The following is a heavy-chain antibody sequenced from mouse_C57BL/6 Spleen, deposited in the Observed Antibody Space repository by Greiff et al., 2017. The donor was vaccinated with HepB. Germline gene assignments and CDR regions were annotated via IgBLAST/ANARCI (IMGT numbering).Heavy chain of an antibody. D-gene: IGHD1-1*01. CDR2: IYPGSGST. CDR1: GYSFTSYY. V-gene: IGHV1-55*01. CDR3: ARRGYYYGPYYFDY. J-gene: IGHJ2*01. Sequence: QVQLQQSGPELVKPGASVKISCKASGYSFTSYYIHWVKQRPGQGLEWIGDIYPGSGSTNYNEKFKSKATLTVDTSSSTAYMQLSSLTSEDSAVYDCARRGYYYGPYYFDYWGQGTTLTVSS.